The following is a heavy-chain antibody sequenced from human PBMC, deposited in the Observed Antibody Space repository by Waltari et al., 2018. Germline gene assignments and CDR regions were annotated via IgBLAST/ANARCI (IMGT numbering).Heavy chain of an antibody. CDR2: ISPSSSTI. CDR1: GFPFRSYG. Sequence: EVQLVESGGGLVQPGGSLRLSCSSSGFPFRSYGMNWVRQAPGKGLEWVSYISPSSSTITYADSMKGRFTISRDNAKNSLYLQMNSLRADDTAVYYCVREYDSGGAGYWGQGTLVTVSS. CDR3: VREYDSGGAGY. V-gene: IGHV3-48*04. J-gene: IGHJ4*02. D-gene: IGHD3-22*01.